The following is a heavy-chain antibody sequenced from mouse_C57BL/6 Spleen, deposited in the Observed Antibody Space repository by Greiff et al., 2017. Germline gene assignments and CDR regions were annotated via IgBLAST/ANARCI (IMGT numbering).Heavy chain of an antibody. CDR3: ARESYDYEWAY. D-gene: IGHD2-4*01. J-gene: IGHJ3*01. CDR1: GFTFSSYA. Sequence: EVMLVESGGGLVKPGGSLKLSCAASGFTFSSYAMSWVRQTPEKRLEWVATISDGGSYTYYPDNVKGRFTISRDNAKNNLYLQMSHLKSEDTAMYYCARESYDYEWAYWGQGTLVTVSA. CDR2: ISDGGSYT. V-gene: IGHV5-4*01.